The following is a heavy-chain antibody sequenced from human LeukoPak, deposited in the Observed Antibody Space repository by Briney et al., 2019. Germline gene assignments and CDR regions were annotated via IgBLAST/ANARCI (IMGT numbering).Heavy chain of an antibody. CDR2: VVGNGGTT. V-gene: IGHV3-64*01. CDR3: ARERAFYYFDY. Sequence: GGSLRLSCAASGFTFTTYTIHWVRQAPGQGLEYVSAVVGNGGTTYYANSVKGRFTISRDNSKNTVYLQMSSLRAEDTAVYYCARERAFYYFDYWGQGALVTVSS. CDR1: GFTFTTYT. J-gene: IGHJ4*02.